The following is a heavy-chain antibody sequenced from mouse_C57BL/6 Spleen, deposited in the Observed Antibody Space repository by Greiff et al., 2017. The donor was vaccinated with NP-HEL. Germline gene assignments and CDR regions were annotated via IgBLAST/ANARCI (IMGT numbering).Heavy chain of an antibody. D-gene: IGHD2-1*01. Sequence: QVQLQQSGAELVKPGASVKISCKASGYAFSSYWMNRVKQRPGKGLEWIGQIYPGDGDTNYNGKFKGKATLTADKSSSTAYMQLSSLTSEDSAVYFCAREGDGNYYAMDYWGQGTSVTVSS. CDR1: GYAFSSYW. V-gene: IGHV1-80*01. CDR3: AREGDGNYYAMDY. J-gene: IGHJ4*01. CDR2: IYPGDGDT.